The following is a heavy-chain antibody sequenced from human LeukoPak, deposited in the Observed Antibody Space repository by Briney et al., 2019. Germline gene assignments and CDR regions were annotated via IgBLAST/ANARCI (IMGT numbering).Heavy chain of an antibody. CDR2: ISSSSSTI. V-gene: IGHV3-48*01. CDR3: ARVFDY. Sequence: RPGGSLRLSCAASGFTFSSYDMNWVRQAPGRGLEWVSYISSSSSTIYYADSVKGRFTISRDSAKNSLFLQMNSLRAEDTAVYYCARVFDYWGQGTLVTVSS. J-gene: IGHJ4*02. CDR1: GFTFSSYD.